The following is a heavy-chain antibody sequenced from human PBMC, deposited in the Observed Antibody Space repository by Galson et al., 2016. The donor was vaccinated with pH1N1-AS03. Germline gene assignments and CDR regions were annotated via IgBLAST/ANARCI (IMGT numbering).Heavy chain of an antibody. V-gene: IGHV1-2*02. CDR3: ARGYCSGGNCYKANWFDS. CDR1: GYPLSNYG. D-gene: IGHD2-15*01. Sequence: SVKVSCKASGYPLSNYGFSWVRQAPGQGLEWMGWINPNSGGTNYAQKFQGRVTMTRDTSISTAYMELSRLRSDDTAVYYCARGYCSGGNCYKANWFDSWGQGTLVTVSS. J-gene: IGHJ5*01. CDR2: INPNSGGT.